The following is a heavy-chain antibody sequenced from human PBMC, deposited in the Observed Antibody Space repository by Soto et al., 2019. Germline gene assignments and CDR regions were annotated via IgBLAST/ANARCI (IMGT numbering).Heavy chain of an antibody. D-gene: IGHD5-18*01. J-gene: IGHJ4*02. Sequence: PGGSLRLSCAASGFTVSNDYMSWVRQAPGKGLEWVSVIYSGYTTYYADSVTGRFTISIDNSKNTLNLQMNSLRAEDTAVYYCAIDLGYSYARDYWGQGTLVTVSS. CDR3: AIDLGYSYARDY. CDR1: GFTVSNDY. CDR2: IYSGYTT. V-gene: IGHV3-53*01.